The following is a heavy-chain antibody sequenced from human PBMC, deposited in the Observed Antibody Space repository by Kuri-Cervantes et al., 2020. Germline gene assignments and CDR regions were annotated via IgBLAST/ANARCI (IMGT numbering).Heavy chain of an antibody. CDR2: IYYSGST. D-gene: IGHD3-9*01. V-gene: IGHV4-59*12. CDR3: ARGYYDILTGTYGMDV. CDR1: GGSISSYY. J-gene: IGHJ6*02. Sequence: SETLSLTCTVSGGSISSYYWSWIRQPPGKGLEWIGYIYYSGSTYYNPSLKSRVTISVDRSKNQFSLKLSSVTAADTAVYYCARGYYDILTGTYGMDVWGQGTTVTVSS.